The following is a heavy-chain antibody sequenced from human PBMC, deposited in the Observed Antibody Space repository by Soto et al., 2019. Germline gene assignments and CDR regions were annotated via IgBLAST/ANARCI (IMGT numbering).Heavy chain of an antibody. CDR1: GFTVSSNY. CDR3: ARARLPHAACEI. Sequence: EVQLVESGGGLVQPGGSLRLSCAASGFTVSSNYMSWVRQAPGKGLEWVSVIYSGGSTYYADSVKGRFTISRDNSKNTLYLQMNSLIAEDTTVYYCARARLPHAACEIWGQGTMVTVSS. CDR2: IYSGGST. V-gene: IGHV3-66*01. J-gene: IGHJ3*02.